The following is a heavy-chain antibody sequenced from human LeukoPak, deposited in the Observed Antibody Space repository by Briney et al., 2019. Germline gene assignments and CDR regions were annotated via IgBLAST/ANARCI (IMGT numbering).Heavy chain of an antibody. V-gene: IGHV4-39*01. Sequence: PSETLSLTCTVSGGSISSSSYYWGWIRQPPGKGLEWIGSIYYSGSTYYNPSLKSRVTISVDTSKNQFSLKLSSVTAADTAVYYCARHAQSSGWNHFDYWGQGTLVTVSS. D-gene: IGHD6-19*01. J-gene: IGHJ4*02. CDR2: IYYSGST. CDR1: GGSISSSSYY. CDR3: ARHAQSSGWNHFDY.